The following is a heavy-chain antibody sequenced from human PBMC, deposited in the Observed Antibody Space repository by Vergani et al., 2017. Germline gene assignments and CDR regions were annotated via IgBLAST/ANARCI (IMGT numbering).Heavy chain of an antibody. Sequence: QVQLVQSGGEVKKPGASVKVSCKASGYTFTSYGISWVRQAPGQGPEWMGWISTYNGNTTYAQTFQGRVTMTTDTTTSTTYMELRSLRADDTAVFYCACREDSRGYYPDDALDIWGQGTMVTVSS. CDR2: ISTYNGNT. CDR3: ACREDSRGYYPDDALDI. D-gene: IGHD3-22*01. J-gene: IGHJ3*02. CDR1: GYTFTSYG. V-gene: IGHV1-18*01.